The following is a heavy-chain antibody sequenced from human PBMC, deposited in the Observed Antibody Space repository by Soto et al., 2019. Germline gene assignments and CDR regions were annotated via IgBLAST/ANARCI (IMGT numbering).Heavy chain of an antibody. D-gene: IGHD2-21*02. J-gene: IGHJ6*02. CDR2: MYNTGST. V-gene: IGHV4-59*01. CDR3: ARDLWGYCGTDCYPLDV. CDR1: GGSISGYY. Sequence: SEILSLTCTVSGGSISGYYCSWIRQPPGKGLEWIGYMYNTGSTVYNPSFKSRVTISVDTSKNQFSLKLNSVTAADTAVYYCARDLWGYCGTDCYPLDVWGQGTTVTVS.